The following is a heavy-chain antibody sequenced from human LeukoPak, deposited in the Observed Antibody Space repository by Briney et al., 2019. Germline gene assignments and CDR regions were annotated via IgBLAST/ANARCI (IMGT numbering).Heavy chain of an antibody. CDR3: ARAFRADYGDPYYFDY. J-gene: IGHJ4*02. CDR1: GGSFSGYY. Sequence: SETLSLTCAVYGGSFSGYYWSWIRQPPGKGLEWVGEINHSGSTNYNPSLESGLTTSVETTNNKFSLKLSNVTAADTAVYYCARAFRADYGDPYYFDYWGQGTLVTVSS. CDR2: INHSGST. D-gene: IGHD4-17*01. V-gene: IGHV4-34*01.